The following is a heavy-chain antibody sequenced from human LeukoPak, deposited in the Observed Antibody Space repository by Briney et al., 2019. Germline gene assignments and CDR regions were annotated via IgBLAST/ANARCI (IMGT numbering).Heavy chain of an antibody. CDR2: ISSNGGST. J-gene: IGHJ3*02. CDR3: VTRGGNIAVAGTGAFDI. Sequence: GGSLRLSCAASGFTLSTYWMTWVRQAPGKGLEYVSAISSNGGSTYYADSVKGRFTISRDNSRNTLYLQMSSLRAEDTAVYYCVTRGGNIAVAGTGAFDIWGQGTMVTASS. D-gene: IGHD6-19*01. CDR1: GFTLSTYW. V-gene: IGHV3-64D*06.